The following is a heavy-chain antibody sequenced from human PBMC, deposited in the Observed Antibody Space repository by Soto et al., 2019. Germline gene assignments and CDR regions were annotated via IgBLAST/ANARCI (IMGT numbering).Heavy chain of an antibody. CDR2: IYYSGST. Sequence: PSETLSLTCTVSGGSINSGGYYWTWIRQHPGKGLEWIGYIYYSGSTNYNPSLKSRVTISVNTSKNQFSLKLSSVTAADTAVYYCARGLITRSQYSGGWYYFDSWGQGTQVTVS. D-gene: IGHD3-10*01. CDR1: GGSINSGGYY. J-gene: IGHJ4*02. CDR3: ARGLITRSQYSGGWYYFDS. V-gene: IGHV4-31*03.